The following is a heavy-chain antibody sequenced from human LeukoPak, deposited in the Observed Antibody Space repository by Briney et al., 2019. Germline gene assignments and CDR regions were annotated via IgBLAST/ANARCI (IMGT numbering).Heavy chain of an antibody. J-gene: IGHJ4*02. CDR2: ISSSSSYI. CDR3: ARDLDLGVTRWLEPEFDY. CDR1: GFTFSSYS. Sequence: PGGSLRLSCAASGFTFSSYSMNWVRQAPGKGLEWVSYISSSSSYIYYADSVKGRFTISRDNAKNSLYLQMNSLRGEDTAVYYCARDLDLGVTRWLEPEFDYWGQGTLVTVSS. V-gene: IGHV3-21*01. D-gene: IGHD5-24*01.